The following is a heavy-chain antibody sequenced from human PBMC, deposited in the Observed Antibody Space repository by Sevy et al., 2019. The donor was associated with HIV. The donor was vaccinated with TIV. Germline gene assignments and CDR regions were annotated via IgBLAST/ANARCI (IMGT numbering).Heavy chain of an antibody. D-gene: IGHD2-8*01. Sequence: GGSLRLSCTASGFTFSSYDMNWVRQAPGKGLEWVSKISSSGSSIYYADSVKGRFTISRDNAKNSRNLQMNSLGAEDTAVYYCTRNGGAFDNGFDPWGQGTLVTVSS. J-gene: IGHJ5*02. CDR3: TRNGGAFDNGFDP. V-gene: IGHV3-48*03. CDR1: GFTFSSYD. CDR2: ISSSGSSI.